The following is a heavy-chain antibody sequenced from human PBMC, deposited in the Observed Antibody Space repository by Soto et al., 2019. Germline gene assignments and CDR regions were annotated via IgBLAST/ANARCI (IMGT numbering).Heavy chain of an antibody. CDR2: ISAYNGNT. D-gene: IGHD3-10*01. J-gene: IGHJ5*02. CDR1: GYTFTSYG. CDR3: ARDLPRTNYYGHSTGWFDP. Sequence: ASVKVSCKASGYTFTSYGISWVRQAPGQGLEWMGWISAYNGNTNYAQKLQGRVTMTTDTSTSTAYMELRSLRSDDTAVYYCARDLPRTNYYGHSTGWFDPWGQGTLVTVSS. V-gene: IGHV1-18*01.